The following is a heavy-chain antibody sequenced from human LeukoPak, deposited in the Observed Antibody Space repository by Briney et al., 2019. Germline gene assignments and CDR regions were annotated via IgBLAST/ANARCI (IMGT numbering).Heavy chain of an antibody. J-gene: IGHJ6*02. CDR3: AKATYCSSTSCYRFFYYYYGMDV. D-gene: IGHD2-2*01. Sequence: GGSLRLSCAASGFTFSSYGMHWVRQAPGKGLEWVAVISYDGSNKYYADSVKGRFTISRDNSKNTLYLQMNSLRAEDTAVYYCAKATYCSSTSCYRFFYYYYGMDVWGQGTTVTVSS. CDR2: ISYDGSNK. CDR1: GFTFSSYG. V-gene: IGHV3-30*18.